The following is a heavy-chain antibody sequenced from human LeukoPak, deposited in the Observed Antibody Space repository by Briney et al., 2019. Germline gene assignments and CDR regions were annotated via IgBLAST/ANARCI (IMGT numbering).Heavy chain of an antibody. D-gene: IGHD3-16*01. V-gene: IGHV1-24*01. Sequence: ASVKVSCKVSGYTLTELFMHWVRQAPGKGLEWMGGFDPEDGETIYAQKFQGRVTMTEDTSTDTAYMELSSLRSEDTAVYYCATISWSWGSINWFDPWGQGTLVTVSS. CDR3: ATISWSWGSINWFDP. J-gene: IGHJ5*02. CDR1: GYTLTELF. CDR2: FDPEDGET.